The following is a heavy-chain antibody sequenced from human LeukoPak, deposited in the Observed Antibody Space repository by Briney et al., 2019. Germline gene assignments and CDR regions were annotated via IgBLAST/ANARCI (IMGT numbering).Heavy chain of an antibody. D-gene: IGHD5-18*01. Sequence: GGSLRLSCAASGFTFSSYAMHWVRQAPGKGLEWVAVISYDGSNKYYADSVKGRFTISRDNSKITLYLQMNSLRAEDTAVYYCARARGIQLWSFDYWGQGTLVTVSS. CDR3: ARARGIQLWSFDY. CDR1: GFTFSSYA. CDR2: ISYDGSNK. V-gene: IGHV3-30-3*01. J-gene: IGHJ4*02.